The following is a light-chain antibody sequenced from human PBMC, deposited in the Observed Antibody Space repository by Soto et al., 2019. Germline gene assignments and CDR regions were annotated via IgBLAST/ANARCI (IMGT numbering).Light chain of an antibody. V-gene: IGLV7-46*01. CDR1: TGAVTSGHY. Sequence: QAVVTQEPSLTVSPGGTVTLTCGSSTGAVTSGHYPYWFQQKPGQAPRTLIYDTSNKHSWTPAWFSGSLLGGKAALTLSGAQPEDEAEYYCLLSYSGASKVFGGGTQLTVL. CDR3: LLSYSGASKV. CDR2: DTS. J-gene: IGLJ3*02.